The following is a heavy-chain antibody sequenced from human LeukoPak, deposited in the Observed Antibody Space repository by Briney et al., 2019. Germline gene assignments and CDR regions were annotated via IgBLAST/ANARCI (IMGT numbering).Heavy chain of an antibody. J-gene: IGHJ4*02. CDR3: ARARDGYKNAGFDY. Sequence: SVKISCKAYGGTFSSYAISWVRQAPGQGHEWMGRIIPILGIANYAQKFKGRDTITADKSTSTAYMELSSLRSEDTAVYYCARARDGYKNAGFDYWGQGTLVTVSS. CDR1: GGTFSSYA. D-gene: IGHD5-24*01. CDR2: IIPILGIA. V-gene: IGHV1-69*04.